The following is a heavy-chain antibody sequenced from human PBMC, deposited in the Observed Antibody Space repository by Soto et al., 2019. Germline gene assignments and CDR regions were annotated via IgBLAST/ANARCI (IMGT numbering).Heavy chain of an antibody. Sequence: SETLSLTCTVSGGSISSYYWSWIRQPPGKGLEWLGCIYYSGSTNYNPSLKSRVTISVDTSKNQFSLELSSVTAADTAVYYCARGFLNRITAYDYWGQGTLVTVSS. D-gene: IGHD1-20*01. CDR2: IYYSGST. J-gene: IGHJ4*02. CDR3: ARGFLNRITAYDY. CDR1: GGSISSYY. V-gene: IGHV4-59*01.